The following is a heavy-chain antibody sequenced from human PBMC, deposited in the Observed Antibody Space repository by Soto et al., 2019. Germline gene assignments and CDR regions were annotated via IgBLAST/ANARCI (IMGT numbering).Heavy chain of an antibody. J-gene: IGHJ5*02. CDR2: ISSSSSYI. D-gene: IGHD4-17*01. CDR3: ARSEAGHGWFDP. V-gene: IGHV3-21*01. CDR1: GFTFSSYS. Sequence: AGGSLRLSCAASGFTFSSYSMNWVRQAPGKGLGWVSSISSSSSYIYYADSVKGRFTISRDNAKNSLYLQMNSLRAEDTAVYYCARSEAGHGWFDPWGQGTLVTVSS.